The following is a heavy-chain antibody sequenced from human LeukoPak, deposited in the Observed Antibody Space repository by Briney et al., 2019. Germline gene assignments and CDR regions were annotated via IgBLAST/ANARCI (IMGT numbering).Heavy chain of an antibody. CDR2: IYHSGST. J-gene: IGHJ6*03. Sequence: SETLSLTCTVSGYSISSGYYWAWIRQPPGKGLEWIGSIYHSGSTYYNPSLKSRVTISVDTSKNQFSLKLSSVTAADTAVYYCARVGPARYYDFWSGYYTRSGFYYMDVWGKGTTVTVSS. V-gene: IGHV4-38-2*02. CDR1: GYSISSGYY. CDR3: ARVGPARYYDFWSGYYTRSGFYYMDV. D-gene: IGHD3-3*01.